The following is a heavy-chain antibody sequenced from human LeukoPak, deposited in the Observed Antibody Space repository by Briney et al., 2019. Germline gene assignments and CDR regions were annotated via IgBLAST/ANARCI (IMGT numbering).Heavy chain of an antibody. CDR2: INHNGNI. V-gene: IGHV4-38-2*01. CDR3: ARTTLEGFDY. CDR1: GYSIRSGYY. D-gene: IGHD1-1*01. J-gene: IGHJ4*02. Sequence: SETLSLTCAVSGYSIRSGYYWGWIRQPPAKGLERIASINHNGNIYHNPSLKSRVTMSVDTSRDQFSLRLSSVTAADTAIYYCARTTLEGFDYWGQGTLVTVSS.